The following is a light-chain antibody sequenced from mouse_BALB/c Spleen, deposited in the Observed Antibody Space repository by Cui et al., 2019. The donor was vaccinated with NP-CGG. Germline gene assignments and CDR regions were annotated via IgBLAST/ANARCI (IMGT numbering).Light chain of an antibody. J-gene: IGLJ1*01. CDR2: GTH. Sequence: HAVVTQQSALTTSPGETVTLTCRSNTGAVTTSNYANWVQEKPDHLFTGLIGGTHNRTPGVPARFSGSLIGDKAALTITGAQTEDEAIYFCALWYSNHWVFGGGTKLTVL. V-gene: IGLV1*01. CDR1: TGAVTTSNY. CDR3: ALWYSNHWV.